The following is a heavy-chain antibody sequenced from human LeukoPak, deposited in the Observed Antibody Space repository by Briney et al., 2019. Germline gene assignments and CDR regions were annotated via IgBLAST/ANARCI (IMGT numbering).Heavy chain of an antibody. CDR1: GFTFSSYA. CDR3: AIPYSNYVLGYFQH. D-gene: IGHD4-11*01. CDR2: ISSSGGST. V-gene: IGHV3-23*01. J-gene: IGHJ1*01. Sequence: GGSLRLSCAASGFTFSSYAMSWVRPAPGKGLEWVSAISSSGGSTYYADSVKGRFTISRDNSKNTLYLQMNSLRAEDTAVYYCAIPYSNYVLGYFQHWGQGTLVTVSS.